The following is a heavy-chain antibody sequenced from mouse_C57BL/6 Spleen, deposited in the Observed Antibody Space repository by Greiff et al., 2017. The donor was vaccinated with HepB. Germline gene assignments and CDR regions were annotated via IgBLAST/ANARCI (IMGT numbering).Heavy chain of an antibody. D-gene: IGHD2-1*01. CDR1: GYTFTDYY. V-gene: IGHV1-26*01. Sequence: EVQLQQSGPELVKPGASVKISCKASGYTFTDYYMNWVKQSHGKSLEWIGDINPNNGGTSYNQKFKGKATLTVDKSSSTAYMELRSLTSEDSAVYYCAREDYGNYGYFDVWGTGTTVTVSS. J-gene: IGHJ1*03. CDR2: INPNNGGT. CDR3: AREDYGNYGYFDV.